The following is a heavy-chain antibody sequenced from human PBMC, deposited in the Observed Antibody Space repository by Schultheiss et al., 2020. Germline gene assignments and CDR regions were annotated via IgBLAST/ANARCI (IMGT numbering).Heavy chain of an antibody. CDR3: ARDVPDYGDYGYYYYYMDV. CDR2: INPSGGST. CDR1: GYTFTSYY. Sequence: ASVKVSCKASGYTFTSYYMHWVRQAPGQGLEWMGIINPSGGSTSYAQKFQGRVTMTRDTSTSTVYMELSSLRSEDTAVYYCARDVPDYGDYGYYYYYMDVWGKGTTVTVSS. J-gene: IGHJ6*03. D-gene: IGHD4-17*01. V-gene: IGHV1-46*01.